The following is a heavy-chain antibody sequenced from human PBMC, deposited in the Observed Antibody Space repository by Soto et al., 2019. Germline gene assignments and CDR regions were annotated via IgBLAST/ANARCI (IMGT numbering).Heavy chain of an antibody. V-gene: IGHV3-23*01. Sequence: EVQLLESGGGLVQPGGSLRLSCAASGFTFSSYAMSWVRQAPGKGLEWVSAISGSGGSTYYADSVKGRFTISRDNSKNPLYRQMNRLRAEDTAVYYCAKDANYDFWSHSGSNWFDHWGQVTLVTVSS. CDR3: AKDANYDFWSHSGSNWFDH. CDR1: GFTFSSYA. J-gene: IGHJ5*02. D-gene: IGHD3-3*01. CDR2: ISGSGGST.